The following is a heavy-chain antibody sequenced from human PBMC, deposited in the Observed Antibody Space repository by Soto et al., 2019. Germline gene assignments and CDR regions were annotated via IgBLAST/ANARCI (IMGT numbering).Heavy chain of an antibody. J-gene: IGHJ3*02. CDR2: IIPILGNT. D-gene: IGHD1-26*01. Sequence: GXSVKVSFNASGYTFTSYAISLVRQAPGQGLEWMGGIIPILGNTNYAQKLQGRVTMTTDTSTSTAYMELRSLRSDDTAVYYCARGLGASYAFDIWGQGTMVTVSS. CDR3: ARGLGASYAFDI. V-gene: IGHV1-18*01. CDR1: GYTFTSYA.